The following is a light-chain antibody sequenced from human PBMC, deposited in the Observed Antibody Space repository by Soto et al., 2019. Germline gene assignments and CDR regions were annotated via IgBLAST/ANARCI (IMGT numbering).Light chain of an antibody. J-gene: IGKJ4*01. CDR2: WAS. CDR1: QSVLYSSNNKNY. CDR3: QQHYSTPRT. V-gene: IGKV4-1*01. Sequence: DIVMTQSPDSLAVSLGERATINCKSSQSVLYSSNNKNYLAWYQQKPGQPPKLLIYWASTRESGVPDRFSGNGSGTDFTLTISSLQAEDVAVYYCQQHYSTPRTFGGGTKVEIK.